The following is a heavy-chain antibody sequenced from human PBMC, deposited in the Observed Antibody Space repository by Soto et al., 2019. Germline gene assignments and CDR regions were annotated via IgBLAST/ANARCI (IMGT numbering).Heavy chain of an antibody. Sequence: QVQLQESGPGLVRPSGTLSLTCTVSGDSISSSNWWSWVRQPPGKGLEWIGEMHHTGSTNYNPSLESRVSISLDKSKNRFSLNLSSVTVADTAVYYCAAASSWHLDYWGQGALITVSS. J-gene: IGHJ4*02. V-gene: IGHV4-4*02. D-gene: IGHD6-13*01. CDR3: AAASSWHLDY. CDR1: GDSISSSNW. CDR2: MHHTGST.